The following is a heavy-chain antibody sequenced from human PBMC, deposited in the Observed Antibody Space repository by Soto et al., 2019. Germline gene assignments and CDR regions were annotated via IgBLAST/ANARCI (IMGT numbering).Heavy chain of an antibody. CDR3: AREKPSQWLSHFDH. J-gene: IGHJ4*02. CDR2: ISYDGNNK. CDR1: GYTFTSSA. V-gene: IGHV3-30-3*01. D-gene: IGHD6-19*01. Sequence: PWWSLRLSCAASGYTFTSSAIHWVRQAPGKGLEWVALISYDGNNKDYADSVRGRFSISRDNSKNTVYLQMNSLRPEDTAVFFCAREKPSQWLSHFDHWGPGTQVTVSS.